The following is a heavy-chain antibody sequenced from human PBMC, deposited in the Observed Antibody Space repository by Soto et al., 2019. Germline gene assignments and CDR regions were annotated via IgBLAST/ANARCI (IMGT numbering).Heavy chain of an antibody. Sequence: RESLKISCKGSGYNFTTFWIGWVRQMPVKGLEWMVIIYPGDSETKYSPDFEGQVTISADRSTNTAYLQWRSLRASDTAMYYCARSSGGNFGIIIEGTNWFAPWGQGTLVTVSS. CDR1: GYNFTTFW. V-gene: IGHV5-51*01. CDR3: ARSSGGNFGIIIEGTNWFAP. D-gene: IGHD1-26*01. CDR2: IYPGDSET. J-gene: IGHJ5*02.